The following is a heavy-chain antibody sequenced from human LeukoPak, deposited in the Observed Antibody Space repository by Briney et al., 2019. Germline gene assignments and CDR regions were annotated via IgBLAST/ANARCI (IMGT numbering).Heavy chain of an antibody. CDR1: GFTFSSYA. J-gene: IGHJ5*02. CDR2: ISYDGSNK. Sequence: GGSLRLSCAASGFTFSSYAMHWVRQAPGKGLEWVAVISYDGSNKYYADSVKGRFTISRDNSKNTLYLQMNSLRAEDTAVYYCARDASRDNWNNWFDPWGQGTLVTVSS. CDR3: ARDASRDNWNNWFDP. D-gene: IGHD1-1*01. V-gene: IGHV3-30*04.